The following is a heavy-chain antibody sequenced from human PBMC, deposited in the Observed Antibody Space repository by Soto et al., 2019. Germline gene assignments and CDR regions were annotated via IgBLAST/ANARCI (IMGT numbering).Heavy chain of an antibody. D-gene: IGHD6-19*01. CDR3: ARGGIAVAHYGMDV. Sequence: QVQLVESGGGVVQPGRSLRLSCAASGCTFSSYAMHWVRQAPGKGLEWVAVISYDGSNKYYADSVKGRFTISRDNSKNTLYLQMNSLRAEDTAVYYCARGGIAVAHYGMDVWGQGTTVTVSS. J-gene: IGHJ6*02. CDR1: GCTFSSYA. V-gene: IGHV3-30-3*01. CDR2: ISYDGSNK.